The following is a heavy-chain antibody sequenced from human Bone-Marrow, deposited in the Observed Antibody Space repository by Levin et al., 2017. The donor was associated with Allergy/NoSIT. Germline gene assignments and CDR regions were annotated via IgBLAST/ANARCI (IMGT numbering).Heavy chain of an antibody. Sequence: ASVKVSCKASGGTFSSYAISWVRQAPGQGLEWMGGIIPIFGTANYAQKFQGRVTITADESTSTAYMELSSLRSEDTAVYYCARDRRVIVGATAWFDPWGQGTLVTVSS. D-gene: IGHD1-26*01. CDR2: IIPIFGTA. V-gene: IGHV1-69*13. J-gene: IGHJ5*02. CDR3: ARDRRVIVGATAWFDP. CDR1: GGTFSSYA.